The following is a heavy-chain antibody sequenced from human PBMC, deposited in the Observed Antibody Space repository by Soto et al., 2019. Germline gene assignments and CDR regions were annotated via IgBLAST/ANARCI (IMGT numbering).Heavy chain of an antibody. D-gene: IGHD6-19*01. V-gene: IGHV1-3*01. J-gene: IGHJ3*02. CDR3: FFPAQWLVTAIDI. CDR2: INAGNGNT. Sequence: ASVKVSCKASGYTFTSYAMHWVRQAPGQRLEWMGWINAGNGNTKYSQKFQGRVTITRDTSASTAYMELSSLRSEDTAVYYCFFPAQWLVTAIDIRGQGTMVTVS. CDR1: GYTFTSYA.